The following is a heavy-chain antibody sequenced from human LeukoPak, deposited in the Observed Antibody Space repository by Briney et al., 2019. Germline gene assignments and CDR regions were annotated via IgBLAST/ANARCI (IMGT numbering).Heavy chain of an antibody. Sequence: GGSLRLSCAVSGFTFEDYAMHWVRQAPGKGLEWVSGISWNCGSIGYADSVKGRFTISRDNAKNSLYLQMNSLRAEDTALYYCATGSGYRDYWGQGILVTVSS. CDR1: GFTFEDYA. V-gene: IGHV3-9*01. CDR2: ISWNCGSI. D-gene: IGHD3-22*01. CDR3: ATGSGYRDY. J-gene: IGHJ4*02.